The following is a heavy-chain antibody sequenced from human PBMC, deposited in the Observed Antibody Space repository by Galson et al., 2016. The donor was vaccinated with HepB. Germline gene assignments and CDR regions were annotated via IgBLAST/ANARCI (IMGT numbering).Heavy chain of an antibody. V-gene: IGHV4-34*01. D-gene: IGHD4/OR15-4a*01. Sequence: SETLSLTCAVYGASLSGYYWSWIRQPPGKGLEWIAMMDRGGSAKYNPSLQSRVTMSIDTSKNQFSLTLSSVTAADTAIYYCARGPFSTIELFAPFDPWGQGSPVTVSS. CDR2: MDRGGSA. CDR1: GASLSGYY. J-gene: IGHJ5*02. CDR3: ARGPFSTIELFAPFDP.